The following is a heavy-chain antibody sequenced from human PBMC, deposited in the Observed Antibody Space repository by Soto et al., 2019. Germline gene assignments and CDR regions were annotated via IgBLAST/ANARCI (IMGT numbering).Heavy chain of an antibody. CDR1: G. J-gene: IGHJ6*02. CDR3: ARQGGVGYPSYYYYGMDV. V-gene: IGHV1-18*01. D-gene: IGHD1-26*01. Sequence: GINWVRRAPGQGLEWVGWMSTYNENIVYAQKFQGRVVMTMDAATNTAYLDLGPLRPDDTAMYYCARQGGVGYPSYYYYGMDVWGQGTTVTVSS. CDR2: MSTYNENI.